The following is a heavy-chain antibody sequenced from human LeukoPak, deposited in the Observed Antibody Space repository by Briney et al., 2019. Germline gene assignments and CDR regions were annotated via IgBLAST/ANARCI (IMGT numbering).Heavy chain of an antibody. Sequence: GGSLRLSCAASGFLFSSYEMNWVRQAPGKGLEWVSYISTSGGTIYYADSVKGRFTISRDNSKNTLYLQMNSLRAEDTAVYYCARDRPYFDYWGQGTLVTVSS. CDR3: ARDRPYFDY. CDR1: GFLFSSYE. J-gene: IGHJ4*02. CDR2: ISTSGGTI. V-gene: IGHV3-48*03.